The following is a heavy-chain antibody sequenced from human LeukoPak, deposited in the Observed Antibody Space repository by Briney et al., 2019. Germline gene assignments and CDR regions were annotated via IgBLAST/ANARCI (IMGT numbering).Heavy chain of an antibody. V-gene: IGHV3-74*01. D-gene: IGHD6-19*01. CDR2: INSDGSST. CDR3: AKDIAAVADLDAFDI. J-gene: IGHJ3*02. Sequence: PGGSLRLSCAASGFTFSSYWMHWVRQAPGKGLVWVSRINSDGSSTSYADSVKGRFTISRDNAKNTLYLQMNSLRAEDTALYYCAKDIAAVADLDAFDIWGQGTMVTVSS. CDR1: GFTFSSYW.